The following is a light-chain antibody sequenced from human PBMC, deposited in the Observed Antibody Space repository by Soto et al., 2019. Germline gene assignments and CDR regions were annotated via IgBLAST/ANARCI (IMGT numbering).Light chain of an antibody. CDR3: QQRADWPIT. V-gene: IGKV3-11*01. CDR1: QSVRTY. Sequence: EIVLTQSPATLSLSPWERATLSCRASQSVRTYLAWYQQKPGQAPRLLIYDASNRATGIPARFSGSGSGTDFTLTISSLEPDDFAVYYCQQRADWPITFGQGTRLEIK. CDR2: DAS. J-gene: IGKJ5*01.